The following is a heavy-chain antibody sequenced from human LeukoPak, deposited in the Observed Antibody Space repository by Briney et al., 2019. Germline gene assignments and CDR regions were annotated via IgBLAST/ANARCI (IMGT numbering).Heavy chain of an antibody. CDR3: ATWGKYGSGSYIDY. Sequence: SETLSLTCTVSGGSISSYYWSWIRQPPGKGLEWIGYIYYSGSTNYNPSLKSRVTISVDTSKNQFSLKLSSVTAAGTAVYYCATWGKYGSGSYIDYWGQGTLVTVSS. CDR1: GGSISSYY. J-gene: IGHJ4*02. D-gene: IGHD3-10*01. CDR2: IYYSGST. V-gene: IGHV4-59*08.